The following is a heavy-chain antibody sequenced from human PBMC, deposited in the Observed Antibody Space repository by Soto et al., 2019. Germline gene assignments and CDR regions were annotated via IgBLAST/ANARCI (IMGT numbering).Heavy chain of an antibody. CDR2: ISYDGRVK. Sequence: GGSLRLSCGASGFTFSDYPMHWVRQAPGKGLEWVAVISYDGRVKYYVDSVKGRFTISRDDSKNTLYLQMNSLRVDDTAVYYCARDFIVGAPDYFDYWGQGTLVTVSS. D-gene: IGHD1-26*01. CDR3: ARDFIVGAPDYFDY. V-gene: IGHV3-30*04. J-gene: IGHJ4*02. CDR1: GFTFSDYP.